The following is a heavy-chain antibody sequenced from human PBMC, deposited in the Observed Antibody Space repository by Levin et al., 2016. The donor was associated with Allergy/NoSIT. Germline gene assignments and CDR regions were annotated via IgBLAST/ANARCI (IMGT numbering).Heavy chain of an antibody. Sequence: GESLKISCSASGFTFSSYAMHWVRQAPGKGLEYVSAISSNGVNTYYANSVKGRFTISRDNSKNTLYLQMGSLRADDMAVYYCARAAAGSTFQDYWGQGTLVTVSS. CDR3: ARAAAGSTFQDY. D-gene: IGHD6-13*01. CDR2: ISSNGVNT. J-gene: IGHJ4*02. CDR1: GFTFSSYA. V-gene: IGHV3-64*01.